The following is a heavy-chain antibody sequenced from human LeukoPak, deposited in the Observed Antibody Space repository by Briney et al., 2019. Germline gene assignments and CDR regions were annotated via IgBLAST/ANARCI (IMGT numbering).Heavy chain of an antibody. D-gene: IGHD2-15*01. V-gene: IGHV3-30*04. CDR2: ISYDGSNK. CDR1: GFTFSSYA. Sequence: GGSLRLSCAASGFTFSSYAMHWVRQAPGKGLEWVAVISYDGSNKYNADSVKGRFTISRDNAKNSLYLQMNSLRAEDTAVYYCARVYCSGGSCYPYFDYWGQGTLVTVSS. J-gene: IGHJ4*02. CDR3: ARVYCSGGSCYPYFDY.